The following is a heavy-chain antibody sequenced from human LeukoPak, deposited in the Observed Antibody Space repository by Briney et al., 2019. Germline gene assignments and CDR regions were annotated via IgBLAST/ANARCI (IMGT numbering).Heavy chain of an antibody. CDR1: GFTFSGSS. J-gene: IGHJ6*03. V-gene: IGHV3-73*01. CDR3: TRSVDTAMVTGYYYYYYMDV. D-gene: IGHD5-18*01. Sequence: GSLRLSCAASGFTFSGSSIHWVRQASGKGLEWVGRIRSKANNYATAFAASVKGRFTISRDDSKNTAYLQMNSLKTEDTAVYYCTRSVDTAMVTGYYYYYYMDVWGKGTTVTVSS. CDR2: IRSKANNYAT.